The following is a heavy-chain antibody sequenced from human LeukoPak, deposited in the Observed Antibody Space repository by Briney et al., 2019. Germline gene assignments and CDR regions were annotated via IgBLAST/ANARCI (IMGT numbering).Heavy chain of an antibody. CDR1: GFTFSSYS. CDR2: ISSSSSYI. CDR3: ARSEEDAFDI. J-gene: IGHJ3*02. V-gene: IGHV3-21*01. Sequence: GGSLRLSCAASGFTFSSYSMNWVRQAPGKGLEWVSSISSSSSYIYYADSVRGRFTISRDNAKNSLYLQMNNLRAEDTAVYYCARSEEDAFDIWGQGTMVTVSS.